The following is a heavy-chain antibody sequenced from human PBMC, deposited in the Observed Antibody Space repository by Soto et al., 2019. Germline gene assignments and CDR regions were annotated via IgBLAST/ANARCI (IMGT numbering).Heavy chain of an antibody. J-gene: IGHJ6*02. CDR3: ASERRVGVEMAPGAGYYYDGMDV. CDR1: GGSISSGDYY. V-gene: IGHV4-30-4*01. D-gene: IGHD3-10*01. Sequence: QVQLQESGPGLVKPSQTLSLTCTVSGGSISSGDYYWSWIRQPPGKGLEWIGYSYYSGSTYYNPSLKSRVTRPVNTYKNQVPLKLGSVTAADTAAHSCASERRVGVEMAPGAGYYYDGMDVWGQATTVTVSS. CDR2: SYYSGST.